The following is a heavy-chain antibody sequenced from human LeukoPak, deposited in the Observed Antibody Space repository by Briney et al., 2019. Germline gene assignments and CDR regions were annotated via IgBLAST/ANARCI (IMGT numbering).Heavy chain of an antibody. CDR3: TTGSYGDSREYYFDY. CDR2: IKSKTDGGTT. D-gene: IGHD4-17*01. V-gene: IGHV3-15*01. Sequence: GGSLRLSCAASGFTFSNAWMSWVRQAPGKGLEWVGRIKSKTDGGTTDYAAPVKGRFTISRDDSKNTLYLQMNSLKTEDTAVCYCTTGSYGDSREYYFDYWGQGTLVTVSS. CDR1: GFTFSNAW. J-gene: IGHJ4*02.